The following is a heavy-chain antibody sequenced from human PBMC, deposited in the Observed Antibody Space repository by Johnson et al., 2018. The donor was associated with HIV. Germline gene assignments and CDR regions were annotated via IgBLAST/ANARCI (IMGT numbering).Heavy chain of an antibody. D-gene: IGHD3-22*01. Sequence: VQLVESGGGLVQPGGSLRLSCAASGFTFSNAWMSWVRQAPGKGLEWASGRNWNGGSIGYADPVKGRFHTPRANATNTLYLQINSLRAEDTALYYFAKAGIRITMRVRGAFDIWGQGTMVTVSS. CDR1: GFTFSNAW. CDR2: RNWNGGSI. J-gene: IGHJ3*02. V-gene: IGHV3-20*04. CDR3: AKAGIRITMRVRGAFDI.